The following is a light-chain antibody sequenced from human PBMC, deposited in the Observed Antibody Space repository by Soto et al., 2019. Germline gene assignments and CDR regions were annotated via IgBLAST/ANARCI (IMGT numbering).Light chain of an antibody. CDR2: GAS. J-gene: IGKJ2*01. Sequence: EIVLTQSPGTLSLSPGESATLSCRASQSVSSSYLTWYQQRPGQAPRLLVYGASSRATGIPDRFSGSGSGTDFPLPISRLEPEDFAEYYWQQYGSSQYTFGQGTKLEIK. CDR1: QSVSSSY. V-gene: IGKV3-20*01. CDR3: QQYGSSQYT.